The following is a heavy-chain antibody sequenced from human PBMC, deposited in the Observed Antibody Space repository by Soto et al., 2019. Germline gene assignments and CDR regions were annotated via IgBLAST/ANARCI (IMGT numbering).Heavy chain of an antibody. Sequence: LPETLSLTCTISNGSIGSYYWTWIRQPPGKGLEWIGHIYYSGSTNYNPSLKSRLTLSLDTSKNQFSLKLTSVTAADTAVYYCARVGRLITAAGLLDAWGQGTLVTVSS. CDR2: IYYSGST. J-gene: IGHJ5*02. D-gene: IGHD6-13*01. CDR3: ARVGRLITAAGLLDA. CDR1: NGSIGSYY. V-gene: IGHV4-59*01.